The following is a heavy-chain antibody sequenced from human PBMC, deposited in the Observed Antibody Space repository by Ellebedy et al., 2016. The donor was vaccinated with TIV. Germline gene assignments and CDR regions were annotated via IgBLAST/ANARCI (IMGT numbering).Heavy chain of an antibody. D-gene: IGHD2-21*01. Sequence: GGSLRLSXAASGFTFSSFAMTWVRQAPGKGLEWVSTIRGDGADTYYADSVQGRFTISRDNSKNTLYLQMSRLGAEDTAVYYCAKARGSSVIDYNYFGMDVWGHGTTVTVSS. J-gene: IGHJ6*02. CDR3: AKARGSSVIDYNYFGMDV. CDR2: IRGDGADT. V-gene: IGHV3-23*01. CDR1: GFTFSSFA.